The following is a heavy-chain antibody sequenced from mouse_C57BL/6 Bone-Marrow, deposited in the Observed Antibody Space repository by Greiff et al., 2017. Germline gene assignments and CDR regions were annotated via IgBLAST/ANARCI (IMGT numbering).Heavy chain of an antibody. J-gene: IGHJ2*01. CDR2: IDPNSGGT. CDR1: GYTFTSYW. V-gene: IGHV1-72*01. CDR3: EKKRGNDFDY. Sequence: VQLQQPGAELVKPGASVKLSCKASGYTFTSYWMHWVKQRPGRGLEWIGRIDPNSGGTKYNEKFKSKATLTVDQPSSTAYMQRSSLTAEDSAVYDCEKKRGNDFDYWGQGTTLTVSS.